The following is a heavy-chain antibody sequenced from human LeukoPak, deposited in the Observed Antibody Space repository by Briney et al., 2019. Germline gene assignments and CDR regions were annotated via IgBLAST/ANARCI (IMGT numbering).Heavy chain of an antibody. V-gene: IGHV3-48*01. CDR2: ISSSSSTI. D-gene: IGHD2-2*01. J-gene: IGHJ6*03. CDR1: GFTFSSYS. CDR3: ASQPAYYYYYMDV. Sequence: GGSLRLSCAASGFTFSSYSMNWVRQAPGKGLEWVSYISSSSSTIYYADSVKGRYTISRDNAKNSLYLQMNSLRAEDTAVYYCASQPAYYYYYMDVWGKGTTVTVSS.